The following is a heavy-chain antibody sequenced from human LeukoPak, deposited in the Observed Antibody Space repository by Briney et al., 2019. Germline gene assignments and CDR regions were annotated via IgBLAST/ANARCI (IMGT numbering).Heavy chain of an antibody. CDR2: INPNSGGT. J-gene: IGHJ4*02. Sequence: ASVKVSCKASGYTFTGDYMHWLRQAPGQGLEWMGRINPNSGGTNYAQKFQGRVTMTRDTSISTAYMELSRLRSDDTAVYYCARDPPQAMVRGVGYDYWGQGTLVTVSS. CDR1: GYTFTGDY. V-gene: IGHV1-2*06. CDR3: ARDPPQAMVRGVGYDY. D-gene: IGHD3-10*01.